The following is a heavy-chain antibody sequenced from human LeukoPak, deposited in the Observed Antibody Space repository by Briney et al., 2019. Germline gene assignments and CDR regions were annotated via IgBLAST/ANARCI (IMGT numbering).Heavy chain of an antibody. V-gene: IGHV4-4*07. CDR1: GDSIGTYY. CDR3: ARGDYGSGTLYFDF. D-gene: IGHD3-10*01. Sequence: SETLSLTCSVSGDSIGTYYWSWIRQPAGKGLEWIGRIYTGGSTNYNPSLKSRVTLSIETPKNQFSLELTSVTAADTAVYYCARGDYGSGTLYFDFWGQGTLVTVSS. J-gene: IGHJ4*02. CDR2: IYTGGST.